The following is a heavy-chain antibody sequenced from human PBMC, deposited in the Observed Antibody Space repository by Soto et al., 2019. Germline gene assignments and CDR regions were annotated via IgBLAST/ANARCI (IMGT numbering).Heavy chain of an antibody. D-gene: IGHD1-26*01. CDR1: GDSFTSYA. CDR2: INAGNGNT. CDR3: ARDRVVVGAPYYYYGMDV. Sequence: GTSVKVSCEASGDSFTSYAMHWVRQAPGQRLEWMGWINAGNGNTKYSQKFQGRVTITRDTSASTAYMELSSLRSEDTAVYYCARDRVVVGAPYYYYGMDVWGQGTTVTVSS. V-gene: IGHV1-3*01. J-gene: IGHJ6*02.